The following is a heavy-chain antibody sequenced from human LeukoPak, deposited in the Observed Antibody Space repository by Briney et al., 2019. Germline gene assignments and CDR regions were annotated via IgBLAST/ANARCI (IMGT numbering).Heavy chain of an antibody. CDR1: GYTFTSYG. CDR3: AREHPIKEWSSGKWNWFDP. J-gene: IGHJ5*02. D-gene: IGHD3-3*01. CDR2: ISAYNGNT. Sequence: GASVKVSCKASGYTFTSYGISWVRQAPGQGLEWMGWISAYNGNTNYAQKLQGRVTMTTDTSTSTAYMELRSLRSDDTAVYYCAREHPIKEWSSGKWNWFDPWGQGTLVTVSS. V-gene: IGHV1-18*01.